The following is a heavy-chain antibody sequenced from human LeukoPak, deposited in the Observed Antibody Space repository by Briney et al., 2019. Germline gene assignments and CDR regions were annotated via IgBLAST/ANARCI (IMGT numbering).Heavy chain of an antibody. CDR1: GFTFSSYW. CDR2: IKQDGSEK. CDR3: ARTIVVVPAVTGPGYNWFDP. V-gene: IGHV3-7*01. J-gene: IGHJ5*02. Sequence: GGSLRLSCAASGFTFSSYWMSWVRQAPGKGLEWVANIKQDGSEKYYVDSVKGRFTISRDNAKNSLHLQMNSLRAEDTAVYYCARTIVVVPAVTGPGYNWFDPWGQGTLVTVSS. D-gene: IGHD2-2*01.